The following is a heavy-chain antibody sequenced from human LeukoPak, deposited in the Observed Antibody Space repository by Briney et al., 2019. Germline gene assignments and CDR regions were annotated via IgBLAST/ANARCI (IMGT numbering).Heavy chain of an antibody. D-gene: IGHD6-13*01. CDR3: ARGFSSSWYAVGY. Sequence: GRCLRLSCAASGFTFTSYGMHWVRQAPGKGLEWVAVIWYDGSNKYYADSVKGRFTISRDNSKNTLYLQMNSLRAEDTAVYYCARGFSSSWYAVGYWGQGTLVTVSS. V-gene: IGHV3-33*01. J-gene: IGHJ4*02. CDR1: GFTFTSYG. CDR2: IWYDGSNK.